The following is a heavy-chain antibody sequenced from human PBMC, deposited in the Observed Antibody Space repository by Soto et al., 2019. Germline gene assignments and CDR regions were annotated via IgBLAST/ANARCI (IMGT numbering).Heavy chain of an antibody. CDR1: EYRFASYW. CDR3: ARTWAQDCGSGSSLDSYYYYGMDV. CDR2: IDPSDSYT. Sequence: HGESLKISCKAFEYRFASYWISWVRQMPGKGLEWMGRIDPSDSYTSYSPAFQGHVTISVDNSISTAYLQWSSLKASDTAVYYCARTWAQDCGSGSSLDSYYYYGMDVWGQGTTVTVSS. J-gene: IGHJ6*02. D-gene: IGHD3-10*01. V-gene: IGHV5-10-1*01.